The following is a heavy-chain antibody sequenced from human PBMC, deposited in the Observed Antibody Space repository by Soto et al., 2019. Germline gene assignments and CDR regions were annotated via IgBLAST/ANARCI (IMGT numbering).Heavy chain of an antibody. CDR1: GYTLTGYY. Sequence: QVQLVQSGAEVKKPGASVKVSCRASGYTLTGYYMHWVRQAPGQGLEWMGWINPNTGGTDYAQKFQGWVTMTRDTSISTAYMELSRLRSDDTALYYCARGGIATYPRTGKDWFDPWGQGTLVTVSS. J-gene: IGHJ5*02. D-gene: IGHD6-13*01. V-gene: IGHV1-2*04. CDR3: ARGGIATYPRTGKDWFDP. CDR2: INPNTGGT.